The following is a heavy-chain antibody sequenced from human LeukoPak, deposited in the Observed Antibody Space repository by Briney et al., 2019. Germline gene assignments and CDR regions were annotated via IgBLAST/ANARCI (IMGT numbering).Heavy chain of an antibody. CDR3: AKGEKYYYDSSGYPDAFDI. CDR2: ISGSGGST. V-gene: IGHV3-23*01. J-gene: IGHJ3*02. CDR1: GFTFSSYA. Sequence: GGSLRLSCAASGFTFSSYAMSWVRQAPGKGLEWVSAISGSGGSTYYADSVKGRFTISRDNSKNTLYLQMNSLRAEDTAVYYCAKGEKYYYDSSGYPDAFDIWGQGTMVTVSS. D-gene: IGHD3-22*01.